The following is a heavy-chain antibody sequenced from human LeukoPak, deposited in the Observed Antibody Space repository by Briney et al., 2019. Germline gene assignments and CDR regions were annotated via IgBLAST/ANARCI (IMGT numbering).Heavy chain of an antibody. CDR3: ATECERGYCSEGDY. J-gene: IGHJ4*02. CDR2: FDPEDGET. CDR1: GYTLTELS. V-gene: IGHV1-24*01. Sequence: GASVKVSCKVSGYTLTELSMHWVRQAPGKGLEWMGGFDPEDGETIHAQKFQGRVTMTEDTSTDTAYMELSSLRSEDTAVYYCATECERGYCSEGDYWGQGTLVTVSS. D-gene: IGHD2-15*01.